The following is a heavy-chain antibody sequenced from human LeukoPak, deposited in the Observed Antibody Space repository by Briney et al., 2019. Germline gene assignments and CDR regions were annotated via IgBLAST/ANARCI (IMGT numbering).Heavy chain of an antibody. CDR2: IYYSGST. V-gene: IGHV4-39*01. J-gene: IGHJ4*02. CDR1: GGSISSSSYY. Sequence: SETLSLTCTVSGGSISSSSYYWGWIHQPPGKGLEWIGSIYYSGSTYYNPSLKSRVTISVDTSKNQFSLKLSSVTAADTAVYYCASRGVMSSYYFDYWGQGTLVTVSS. CDR3: ASRGVMSSYYFDY. D-gene: IGHD6-19*01.